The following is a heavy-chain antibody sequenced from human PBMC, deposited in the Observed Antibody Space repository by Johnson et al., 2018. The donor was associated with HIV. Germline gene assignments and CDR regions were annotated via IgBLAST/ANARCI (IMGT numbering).Heavy chain of an antibody. CDR3: AKEGSIAAAGNDAFDI. CDR2: ISYDGSNK. Sequence: QEQLVESGGGVVQPGRSLRLSCAASGFTFSSYAMHWVRQAPGKGLEWVAVISYDGSNKYYADSVKGRFTISRDNSKNTLYLQMNSLRAEDTAVYYCAKEGSIAAAGNDAFDIWGQGTMVTVSS. V-gene: IGHV3-30-3*01. J-gene: IGHJ3*02. CDR1: GFTFSSYA. D-gene: IGHD6-13*01.